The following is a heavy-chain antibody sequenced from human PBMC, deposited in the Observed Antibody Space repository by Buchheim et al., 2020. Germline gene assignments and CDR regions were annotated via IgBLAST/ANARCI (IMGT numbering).Heavy chain of an antibody. CDR2: IYHSGST. J-gene: IGHJ6*02. CDR3: ARIPYYYYYGLDV. CDR1: GGSISSNYW. V-gene: IGHV4-4*02. Sequence: QVQLQESGPGLVKPSGTLSLTCDVSGGSISSNYWWSWVRQPPGMGLEWIGEIYHSGSTNYNPSLKSRVTIPVDKSKNQFSLKLTSVTAADTAVYYWARIPYYYYYGLDVWGQGTT. D-gene: IGHD2-21*01.